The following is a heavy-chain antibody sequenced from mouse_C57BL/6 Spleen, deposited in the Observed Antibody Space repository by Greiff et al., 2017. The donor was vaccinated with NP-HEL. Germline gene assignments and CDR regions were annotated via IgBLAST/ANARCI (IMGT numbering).Heavy chain of an antibody. V-gene: IGHV5-9-1*02. J-gene: IGHJ2*01. D-gene: IGHD2-1*01. CDR2: ISSGGDYI. CDR1: GFTFSSYA. CDR3: TRDGRDGNYENYFDD. Sequence: EVMLVESGEGLVKPGGSLKLSCAASGFTFSSYAMSWVRQTPEKRLEWVAYISSGGDYIYYADTVKGRFTISRDNARNTLYLQMSSLKSEDTAMYYCTRDGRDGNYENYFDDWGQGTTLTVSS.